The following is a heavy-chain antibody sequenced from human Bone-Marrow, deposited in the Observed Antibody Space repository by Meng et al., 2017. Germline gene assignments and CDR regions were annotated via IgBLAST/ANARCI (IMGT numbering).Heavy chain of an antibody. Sequence: VQLTQWGAGLFKPSTTLSLTCAVYGGSFSGYYWSWIRQTPGKGLEWIGEINHSGSTNYNPSLKSRVTISVDTSKNHISLKLTSVTAADSAVYYCARGPTTMAHDFDYWGQGTLVTVSS. D-gene: IGHD4-11*01. J-gene: IGHJ4*02. CDR1: GGSFSGYY. CDR2: INHSGST. CDR3: ARGPTTMAHDFDY. V-gene: IGHV4-34*01.